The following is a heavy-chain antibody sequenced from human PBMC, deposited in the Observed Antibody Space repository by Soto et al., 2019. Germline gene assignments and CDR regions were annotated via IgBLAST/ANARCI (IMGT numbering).Heavy chain of an antibody. J-gene: IGHJ6*02. CDR3: ARGGGYCSSTSCYSYYGMDV. V-gene: IGHV3-48*03. CDR2: ISSSGSTI. CDR1: GFTFSSYE. D-gene: IGHD2-2*02. Sequence: GGSLRLSCAASGFTFSSYEMNWVRQAPGKGLEWVSYISSSGSTIYYADSVKGRFTISRDNAKNSLYLQMNSLRAEDTAVYYCARGGGYCSSTSCYSYYGMDVWGQGTTVTVSS.